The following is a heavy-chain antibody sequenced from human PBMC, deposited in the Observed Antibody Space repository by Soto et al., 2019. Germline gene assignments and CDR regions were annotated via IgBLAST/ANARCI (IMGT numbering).Heavy chain of an antibody. J-gene: IGHJ4*02. V-gene: IGHV2-5*02. CDR2: IYWDDDK. CDR1: GFSLSTSGVC. D-gene: IGHD6-13*01. CDR3: SHRVSSPGKFDY. Sequence: QITLKESGPTLVKPTQTLTLTCTFSGFSLSTSGVCVGWIRQPPGKALEWLALIYWDDDKRYSPSLKSRLTITKDTSKNQVVLTMTQMDRGDTPTYCCSHRVSSPGKFDYWGRGSLVTDCS.